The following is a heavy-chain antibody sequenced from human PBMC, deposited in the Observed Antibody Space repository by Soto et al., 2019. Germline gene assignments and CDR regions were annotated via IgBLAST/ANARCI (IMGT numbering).Heavy chain of an antibody. D-gene: IGHD2-15*01. V-gene: IGHV3-30-3*01. CDR3: ARDFLCSGGTCYSEDY. CDR2: ISYDGSNK. J-gene: IGHJ4*02. CDR1: GFTFSSYA. Sequence: QVQLVESGGGVVQPGRSLRLSCAASGFTFSSYAMHWVRQAPGKGLEWVAVISYDGSNKYYADSVKGRFTISRDNSKKTLYLQMNRLRAEDPAVYYCARDFLCSGGTCYSEDYWGQGTLVPVSS.